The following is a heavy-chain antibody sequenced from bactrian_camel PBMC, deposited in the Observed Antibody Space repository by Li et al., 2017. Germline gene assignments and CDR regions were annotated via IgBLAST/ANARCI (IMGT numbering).Heavy chain of an antibody. Sequence: QLVESGGGSVQSGGSLTLSCTASSSSSSTYCLGWFRQAPGKERDGVAAIDNDRSANYASSVKGRFTISQDIVENTVYLQMNSLKPEDTAVYYCAARWVYDGVSCMDARREAFSAWAQGTQVTVS. J-gene: IGHJ6*01. CDR2: IDNDRSA. CDR1: SSSSSTYC. D-gene: IGHD5*01. CDR3: AARWVYDGVSCMDARREAFSA. V-gene: IGHV3S53*01.